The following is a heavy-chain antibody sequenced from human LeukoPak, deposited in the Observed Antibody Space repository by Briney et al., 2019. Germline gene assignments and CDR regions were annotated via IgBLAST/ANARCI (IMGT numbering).Heavy chain of an antibody. V-gene: IGHV3-48*03. Sequence: GGSLRLSCVASGFTFSSYEMNWVRQAPGKGLEWVAYISSGSTIYYADSVKGRFTISRDNSKNTLYLQVNSLRAEDTAVYYCAKDRFYHIVVVTAYDYWGQGTLVTVSS. CDR2: ISSGSTI. D-gene: IGHD2-21*02. CDR3: AKDRFYHIVVVTAYDY. J-gene: IGHJ4*02. CDR1: GFTFSSYE.